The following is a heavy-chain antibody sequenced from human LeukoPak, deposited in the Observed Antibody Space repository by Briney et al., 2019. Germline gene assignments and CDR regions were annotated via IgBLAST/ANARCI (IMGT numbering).Heavy chain of an antibody. CDR2: IYSSGTT. D-gene: IGHD1-20*01. V-gene: IGHV3-66*01. Sequence: GGSLRLSCAASGFTFDDYGMSWVRQAPGKGLEWVSVIYSSGTTYYADSVKGRFTISRDNSENTLYLQMNSLRAEDTAVYYCARGEYNWNDLHLWGQGTLVTVSS. CDR1: GFTFDDYG. J-gene: IGHJ5*02. CDR3: ARGEYNWNDLHL.